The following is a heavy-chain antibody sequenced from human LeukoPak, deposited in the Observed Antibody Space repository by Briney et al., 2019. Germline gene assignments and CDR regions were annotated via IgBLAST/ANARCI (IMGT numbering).Heavy chain of an antibody. Sequence: ASLKVSCKASGYTFTSYGISWVRQAPGQGLDWIGWISAYNGNTNYAQKLQGRVTMTTDTSTSTAYMELRSLRSDDTAVYYCARFFFRAEDGIRYFDWFPFDYWGQGTLVTVSS. D-gene: IGHD3-9*01. CDR1: GYTFTSYG. CDR2: ISAYNGNT. V-gene: IGHV1-18*01. J-gene: IGHJ4*02. CDR3: ARFFFRAEDGIRYFDWFPFDY.